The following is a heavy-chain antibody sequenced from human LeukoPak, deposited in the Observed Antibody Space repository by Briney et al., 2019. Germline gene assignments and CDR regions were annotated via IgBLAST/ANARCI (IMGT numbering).Heavy chain of an antibody. CDR1: GFTFSSYS. D-gene: IGHD2-21*02. Sequence: PGGSLRLSCAASGFTFSSYSMNWVRQAPGKGLEWVSSISSSSSYIYYADSVKGRFTISRDNAKNSLYLQMNSLRAEDTAVYYCARDLLCGGDCYSGFDYWGQGTLVTVSS. V-gene: IGHV3-21*01. J-gene: IGHJ4*02. CDR3: ARDLLCGGDCYSGFDY. CDR2: ISSSSSYI.